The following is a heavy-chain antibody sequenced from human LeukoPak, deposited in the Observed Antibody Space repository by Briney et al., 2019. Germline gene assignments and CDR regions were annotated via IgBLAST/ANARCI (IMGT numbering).Heavy chain of an antibody. D-gene: IGHD4-17*01. V-gene: IGHV3-23*01. CDR3: AKDWGMTTVTLDAFDI. CDR1: GFTFSSYA. J-gene: IGHJ3*02. CDR2: ISGSGGST. Sequence: PGGSLRLSCAASGFTFSSYAMSWVRQAPGKGLEWVSAISGSGGSTYYADSVKGRFTISRDNSKNTLYLQMNSLRAEDTAVYYCAKDWGMTTVTLDAFDIWGQGTMVTVSS.